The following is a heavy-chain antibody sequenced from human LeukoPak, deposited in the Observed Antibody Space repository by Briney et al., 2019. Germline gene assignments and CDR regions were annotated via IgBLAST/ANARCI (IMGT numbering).Heavy chain of an antibody. J-gene: IGHJ4*02. CDR1: GFTVSSNY. CDR3: ARVVSDDYSNYLDY. V-gene: IGHV3-53*01. Sequence: PGGSLRLSCAASGFTVSSNYMSWVRQAPGKGLEWVSVIYRGGSTYYADSVKGRFTISRDNSKNTLYLQMNSLRAEDTAVYYCARVVSDDYSNYLDYWGQGTLVTVSS. CDR2: IYRGGST. D-gene: IGHD4-11*01.